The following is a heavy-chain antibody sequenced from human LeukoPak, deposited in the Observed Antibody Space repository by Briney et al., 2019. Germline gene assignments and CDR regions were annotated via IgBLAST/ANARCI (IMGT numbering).Heavy chain of an antibody. D-gene: IGHD6-13*01. CDR2: IYSGGST. Sequence: GGSLRLSCAASGSTFRSYAMSWVRQAPGKGLEWVSVIYSGGSTYYADSVKGRFTISRDNSKNTLYLQMNSLRAEDTAVYYCAKQHSASAFDPWGQGTLVTVSS. CDR1: GSTFRSYA. J-gene: IGHJ5*02. V-gene: IGHV3-66*02. CDR3: AKQHSASAFDP.